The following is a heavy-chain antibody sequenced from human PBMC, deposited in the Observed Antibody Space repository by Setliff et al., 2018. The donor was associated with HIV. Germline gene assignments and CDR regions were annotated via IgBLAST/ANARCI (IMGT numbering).Heavy chain of an antibody. Sequence: ASETLSLTCTVSGGSISNGSYYWTWIRQPAGKGLEWIGHIYTGGTTNYNPSLKSRVSISADMSKNHFSLNLSSVTAADTAVYYCCRSMTTVLEDAFDIWGQGAMVTVSS. J-gene: IGHJ3*02. CDR1: GGSISNGSYY. V-gene: IGHV4-61*09. CDR3: CRSMTTVLEDAFDI. D-gene: IGHD4-17*01. CDR2: IYTGGTT.